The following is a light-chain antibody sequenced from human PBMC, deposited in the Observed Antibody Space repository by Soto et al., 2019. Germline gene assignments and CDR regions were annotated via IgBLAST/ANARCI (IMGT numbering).Light chain of an antibody. J-gene: IGKJ4*01. CDR2: DAS. V-gene: IGKV3-11*01. Sequence: EIVLTQSPATLSLSPGDRATLSCRARQTVSSYLAWYQQKPGQAPRLLIYDASSRATGIPARFSGSGSGTDFTLTITGLEPEDFAVYYCQQRSAWPSTFGGGTKVEIK. CDR3: QQRSAWPST. CDR1: QTVSSY.